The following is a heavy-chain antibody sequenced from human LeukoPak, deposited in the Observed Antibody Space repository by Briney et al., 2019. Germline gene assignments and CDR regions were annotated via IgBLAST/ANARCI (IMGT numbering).Heavy chain of an antibody. V-gene: IGHV4-39*07. D-gene: IGHD5-12*01. CDR1: GDSISSSSYY. J-gene: IGHJ3*02. Sequence: PSETLSLTCTVSGDSISSSSYYWAWIRQTPGKGLEWIGSIYYSGSTNYNPSLKSRVTISGDTSKNQFSLKLSSVTAADTAVYYCARQYSSRAFDIWGQGTMVTVSS. CDR2: IYYSGST. CDR3: ARQYSSRAFDI.